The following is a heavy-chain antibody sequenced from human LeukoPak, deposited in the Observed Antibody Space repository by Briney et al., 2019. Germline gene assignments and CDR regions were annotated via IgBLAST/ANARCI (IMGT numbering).Heavy chain of an antibody. J-gene: IGHJ3*02. V-gene: IGHV3-48*04. CDR3: VRVGTSFDI. D-gene: IGHD7-27*01. CDR2: ISSSDSTI. CDR1: GFTFSSYR. Sequence: GESLRLSCAASGFTFSSYRMNWVRQAPGKGLEWVSYISSSDSTIYYADSVKGRFTISRDNAKDSLYLQMNSLRVEDTAVYYCVRVGTSFDIWGQGTMVTVSS.